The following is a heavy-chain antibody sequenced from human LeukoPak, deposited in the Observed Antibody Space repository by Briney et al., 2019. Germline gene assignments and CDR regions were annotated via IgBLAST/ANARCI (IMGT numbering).Heavy chain of an antibody. CDR1: GFTFSSYA. CDR3: GRYNRQQLDYFDY. J-gene: IGHJ4*02. CDR2: ISGSGGST. D-gene: IGHD6-13*01. Sequence: PGGSLRLSCAASGFTFSSYAMSWVRQAPGKGLEWVSAISGSGGSTYYADSVKGRFTISRDNSKNTLYLQMNSLRAEDTAVYYCGRYNRQQLDYFDYWGQGTLVTVSS. V-gene: IGHV3-23*01.